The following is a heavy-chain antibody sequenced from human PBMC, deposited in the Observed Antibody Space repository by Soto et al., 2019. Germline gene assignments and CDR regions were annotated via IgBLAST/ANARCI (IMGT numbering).Heavy chain of an antibody. CDR3: ARSRSGAVADSFDY. CDR1: GFTFNRHA. CDR2: ISRDGNNK. D-gene: IGHD3-10*01. Sequence: QVQLVASGGGVVHLGRSLTLSCAASGFTFNRHAMRWVRQSPGKGLEWVTVISRDGNNKYSADSVKGRFTISRDNAKNTVILQMNSLRREDTAIYYCARSRSGAVADSFDYWGQGTPVTVSS. V-gene: IGHV3-30-3*01. J-gene: IGHJ4*02.